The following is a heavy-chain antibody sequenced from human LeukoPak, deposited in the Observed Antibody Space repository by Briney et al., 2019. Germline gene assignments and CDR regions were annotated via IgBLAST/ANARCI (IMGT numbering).Heavy chain of an antibody. D-gene: IGHD6-19*01. CDR2: ISSSSSYI. CDR1: GFTFSSYS. V-gene: IGHV3-21*01. J-gene: IGHJ3*02. Sequence: GGSLRLSCAASGFTFSSYSMNWVRQAPGKGLEWVSSISSSSSYIYYADSVKGRFTISRDNAKNSLYLQMNSLRAEDTAVYYCARDDGGGWYLGTERANAFDIWGQGTMVTVSS. CDR3: ARDDGGGWYLGTERANAFDI.